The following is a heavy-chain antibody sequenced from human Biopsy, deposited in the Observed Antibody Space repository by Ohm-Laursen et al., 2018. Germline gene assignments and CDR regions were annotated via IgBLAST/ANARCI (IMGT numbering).Heavy chain of an antibody. CDR1: GNTFATYH. J-gene: IGHJ6*02. CDR3: ARAGVGSDGTDSYYYGMDV. Sequence: ASVVSCKASGNTFATYHIHWVRQAPGQGLEWMGVISPSGATTSFSQKFQGRITMTRDTSTGTVYMDLNSLGSEDTAVYYCARAGVGSDGTDSYYYGMDVWGPGTTVTVSS. CDR2: ISPSGATT. D-gene: IGHD5-24*01. V-gene: IGHV1-46*01.